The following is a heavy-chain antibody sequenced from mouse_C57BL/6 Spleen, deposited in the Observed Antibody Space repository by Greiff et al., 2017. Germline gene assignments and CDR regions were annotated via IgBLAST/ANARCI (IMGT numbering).Heavy chain of an antibody. D-gene: IGHD1-2*01. V-gene: IGHV14-2*01. CDR3: ARSGYEYWFAY. Sequence: VQLQQPGAELVKPGASVKLSCKASGFNITNYYMHWVKQRTEQGLEWIGRIDPDDGETKYDPKFQGKATMTVDTSSNTAYLQLSSLTSEDAAVXYYARSGYEYWFAYWGQGTLVTVSA. CDR1: GFNITNYY. CDR2: IDPDDGET. J-gene: IGHJ3*01.